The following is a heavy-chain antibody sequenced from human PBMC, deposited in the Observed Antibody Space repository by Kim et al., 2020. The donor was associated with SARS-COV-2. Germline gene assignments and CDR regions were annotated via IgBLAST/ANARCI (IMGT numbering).Heavy chain of an antibody. CDR1: GFTFDDSA. Sequence: GGSLRLSCAASGFTFDDSAMHWVRQTPGKGLEWISLISADGRSTYYADSVKGRFTVSRDNHKNSLFLQMNAPRSEDTAFYYCAKDAGYTSNLFCDNWGQG. CDR2: ISADGRST. CDR3: AKDAGYTSNLFCDN. D-gene: IGHD5-12*01. J-gene: IGHJ4*02. V-gene: IGHV3-43*02.